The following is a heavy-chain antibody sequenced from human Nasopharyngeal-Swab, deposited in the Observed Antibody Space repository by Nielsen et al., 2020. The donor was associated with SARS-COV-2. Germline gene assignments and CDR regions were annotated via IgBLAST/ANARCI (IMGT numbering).Heavy chain of an antibody. V-gene: IGHV4-31*03. Sequence: SETLSLTCTVSGGSISSGGYYWSWIRQHPGKGLEWIGYTYYSGSTYYNPSLKSRVTISVDTSKNQFSLKLSSVTAADTAVYYCARAAGITIFGVVIINWFDPWGQGTLVTVSS. J-gene: IGHJ5*02. CDR3: ARAAGITIFGVVIINWFDP. CDR1: GGSISSGGYY. CDR2: TYYSGST. D-gene: IGHD3-3*01.